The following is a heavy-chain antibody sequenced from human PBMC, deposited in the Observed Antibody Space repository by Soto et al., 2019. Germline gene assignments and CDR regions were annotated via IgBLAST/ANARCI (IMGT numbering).Heavy chain of an antibody. CDR3: ARETTYYGDYFDY. CDR1: GFTFSSYS. D-gene: IGHD4-17*01. CDR2: ISSSSSTI. V-gene: IGHV3-48*02. Sequence: GGSLRLSCAASGFTFSSYSMNWVRQAPGKGLEWVSYISSSSSTIYYADSVKGRFTISRDNAKNSLYLQMNSLRDEDTVVYYCARETTYYGDYFDYWGQGTLVTVSS. J-gene: IGHJ4*02.